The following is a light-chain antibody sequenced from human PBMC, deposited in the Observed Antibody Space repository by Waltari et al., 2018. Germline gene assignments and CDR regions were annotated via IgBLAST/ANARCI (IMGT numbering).Light chain of an antibody. CDR3: QQYYGSPFT. Sequence: DIVMTQSPDSLAVSLGERATINCKSSRSVFYSPNNKNYLSWYQQKPGQPPKLLIYWASTRESGVPDRVSGSGSGTDFTLAIDSLQAEAVALYYCQQYYGSPFTFGGGTKVEIK. J-gene: IGKJ4*01. V-gene: IGKV4-1*01. CDR2: WAS. CDR1: RSVFYSPNNKNY.